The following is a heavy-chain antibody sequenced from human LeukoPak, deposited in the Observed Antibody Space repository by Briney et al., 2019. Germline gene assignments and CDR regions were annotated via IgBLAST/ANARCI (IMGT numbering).Heavy chain of an antibody. J-gene: IGHJ4*02. Sequence: GGSLRLSCAASGFTFRNHGMHWVRQAPGKGLEWVAVIFYDGGNKYYADSVKGRFTISRDNSKNTLYLQMNSLRAEDTAVYYCAKDRITMIVVAPFDYWGQGTLVTVSS. V-gene: IGHV3-30*02. D-gene: IGHD3-22*01. CDR2: IFYDGGNK. CDR1: GFTFRNHG. CDR3: AKDRITMIVVAPFDY.